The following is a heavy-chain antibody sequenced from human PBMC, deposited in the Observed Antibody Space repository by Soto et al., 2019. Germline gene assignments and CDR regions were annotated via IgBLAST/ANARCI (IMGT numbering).Heavy chain of an antibody. CDR3: AREVAADGTFREDVFDI. V-gene: IGHV1-69*12. J-gene: IGHJ3*02. Sequence: QVHLVQSGAEVKKPGSSVKVSCKASGGTFSNHAINWVRQAPGQGLEWMGRIIPIFTTTNYAQKFQGRVTMTADESTITAYMELSSLKHDDTVVYYCAREVAADGTFREDVFDIWGQGTLVTVSS. CDR2: IIPIFTTT. D-gene: IGHD6-13*01. CDR1: GGTFSNHA.